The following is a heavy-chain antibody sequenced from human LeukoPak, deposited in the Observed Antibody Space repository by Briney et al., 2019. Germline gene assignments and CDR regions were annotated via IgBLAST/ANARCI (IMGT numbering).Heavy chain of an antibody. CDR3: ARGLVEAFDY. Sequence: SETLSLTCAVYGGSFSGYYWSGIRQPPGKGLEWIGEINHSGSTNYNPSLKSRVTISVDTSKNQFSLKLSSVTAADTAVYYCARGLVEAFDYWGQGTLVTVSS. J-gene: IGHJ4*02. V-gene: IGHV4-34*01. CDR1: GGSFSGYY. CDR2: INHSGST.